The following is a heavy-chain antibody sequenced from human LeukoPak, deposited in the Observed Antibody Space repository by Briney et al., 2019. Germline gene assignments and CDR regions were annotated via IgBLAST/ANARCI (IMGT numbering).Heavy chain of an antibody. CDR1: GFSFSTYG. CDR3: ARAARGDYVRHCDY. CDR2: IPNDGSDN. D-gene: IGHD4-17*01. Sequence: GGSLRLSCAASGFSFSTYGMHWVRQAPGKGLEWVAFIPNDGSDNYYADSVKGRFTISRDNSKNTLYLQMISLRAEDTAVYYCARAARGDYVRHCDYWGQGTLVTVSS. V-gene: IGHV3-30*02. J-gene: IGHJ4*02.